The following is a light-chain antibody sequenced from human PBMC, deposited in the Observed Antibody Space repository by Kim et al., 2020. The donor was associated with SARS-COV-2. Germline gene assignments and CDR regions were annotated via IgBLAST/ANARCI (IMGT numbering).Light chain of an antibody. Sequence: SPGERAPLSCRASQSVSNNLAWYQQKPGQAPRLLIYGASTRATGIPARFSGSGSGTEFTLTISSLQSEDFAVYHCQQYNNWPPWTFGQGTKVEIK. J-gene: IGKJ1*01. V-gene: IGKV3-15*01. CDR2: GAS. CDR1: QSVSNN. CDR3: QQYNNWPPWT.